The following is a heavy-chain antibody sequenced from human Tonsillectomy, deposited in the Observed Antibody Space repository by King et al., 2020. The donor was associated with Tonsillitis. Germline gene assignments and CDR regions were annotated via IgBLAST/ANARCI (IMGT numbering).Heavy chain of an antibody. CDR3: ARDKGDYDSSVYD. V-gene: IGHV4-59*01. CDR1: GGSISSNY. J-gene: IGHJ4*02. CDR2: IYDSGTT. D-gene: IGHD3-22*01. Sequence: VQLQESGPGLVKPSETLSLTCTVSGGSISSNYWTWIRQPPGKRLEWIGYIYDSGTTNYNPSLESRVTISVDTSKNQFSLKLSSVTAADTAVYYCARDKGDYDSSVYDWGQGTLVTVPS.